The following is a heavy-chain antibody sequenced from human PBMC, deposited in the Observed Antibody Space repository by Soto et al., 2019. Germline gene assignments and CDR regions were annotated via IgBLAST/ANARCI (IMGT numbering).Heavy chain of an antibody. D-gene: IGHD5-12*01. V-gene: IGHV3-30-3*01. CDR2: IPYDGSNK. Sequence: GGSLRLSCASSGFTFSSYAMHWVRQAPGKGLEWVAVIPYDGSNKYYADSVKGRFTISRDNSKNTLYLQMNSLRAEDTAVYYCARGGDIVAPYYYGMDVWGQGTTVTVSS. CDR1: GFTFSSYA. J-gene: IGHJ6*02. CDR3: ARGGDIVAPYYYGMDV.